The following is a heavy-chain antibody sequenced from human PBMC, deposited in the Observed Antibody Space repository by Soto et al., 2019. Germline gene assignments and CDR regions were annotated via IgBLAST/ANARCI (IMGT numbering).Heavy chain of an antibody. J-gene: IGHJ5*01. V-gene: IGHV3-23*01. CDR1: GFSFSDYA. CDR3: AKGPDGSGYYHNWFDS. Sequence: EVHLLESGGALVQPGGSLTLSGAASGFSFSDYAMSWVRQAPGKGREWVSSISRTGASAYYADSVKGRFAISRDRSKNRLSLQMNSLRVEDTAVYYCAKGPDGSGYYHNWFDSWGQGTLITVSS. CDR2: ISRTGASA. D-gene: IGHD3-22*01.